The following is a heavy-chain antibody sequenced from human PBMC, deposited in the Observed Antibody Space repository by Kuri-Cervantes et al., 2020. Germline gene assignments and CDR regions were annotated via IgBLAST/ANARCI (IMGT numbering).Heavy chain of an antibody. J-gene: IGHJ4*02. CDR1: GFTFSSYE. CDR2: ISSSGSTI. D-gene: IGHD1-26*01. V-gene: IGHV3-48*03. Sequence: GGSLRLSCAASGFTFSSYEMNWVRQAPGKGLEWVSYISSSGSTIYYADSVKGRFTISRDNAKNSLYLQMNSLRAEDTAVYYCASIVWELQSLDYWGQGTLVTVSS. CDR3: ASIVWELQSLDY.